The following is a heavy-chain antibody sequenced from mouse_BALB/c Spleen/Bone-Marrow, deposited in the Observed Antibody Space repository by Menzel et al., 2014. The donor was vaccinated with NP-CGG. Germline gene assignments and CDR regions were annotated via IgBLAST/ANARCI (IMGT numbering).Heavy chain of an antibody. D-gene: IGHD1-1*01. CDR2: INPYNEGS. Sequence: EVQLVESGPELVKPGASVKMSCEASGYTFTRYVIHWVRQKPGQGLDWIGYINPYNEGSKYNEKFKGEATLTSDKSSHTAYMELSSLTSDDSAVYYCARERDYGDYFDYWGQGTTLTVSS. V-gene: IGHV1-14*01. CDR1: GYTFTRYV. CDR3: ARERDYGDYFDY. J-gene: IGHJ2*01.